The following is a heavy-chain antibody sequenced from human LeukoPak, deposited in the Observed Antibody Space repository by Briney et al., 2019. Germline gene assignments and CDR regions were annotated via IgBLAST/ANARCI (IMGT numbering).Heavy chain of an antibody. Sequence: SVKVSCKASGFTFINSAMQWVRQARGQGLEWIGWIVVGSGNTNYAQKFQERVTITRDKSTGTAYMELSSLRSEDTAVYYCAADNNYDSMWGQGTLVTVSS. CDR2: IVVGSGNT. CDR1: GFTFINSA. J-gene: IGHJ4*02. V-gene: IGHV1-58*02. D-gene: IGHD3-22*01. CDR3: AADNNYDSM.